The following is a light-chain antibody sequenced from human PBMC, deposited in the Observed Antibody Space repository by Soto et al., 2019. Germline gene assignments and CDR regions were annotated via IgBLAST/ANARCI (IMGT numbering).Light chain of an antibody. CDR1: SSDVGGYIY. CDR3: CSYAGNKTVV. J-gene: IGLJ3*02. V-gene: IGLV2-11*01. Sequence: QSALTQPRSVSGSPGQSVTISCTGTSSDVGGYIYVSWYQQYPAKAPKVMIYDASRRPSGVPDRFSGSKSGNTASLTISGLQAEDEAVYYCCSYAGNKTVVFGGGTKVTVL. CDR2: DAS.